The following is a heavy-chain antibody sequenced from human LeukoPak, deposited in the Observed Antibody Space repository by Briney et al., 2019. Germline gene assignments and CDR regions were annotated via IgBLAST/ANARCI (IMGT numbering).Heavy chain of an antibody. V-gene: IGHV1-3*01. CDR2: INAGNGNT. CDR3: ARADWAAAGNY. D-gene: IGHD6-13*01. Sequence: GASVKVSCKASGYTFTSYYMHWVRQAPGQRLEWMGWINAGNGNTKYSQKFQGRVTITRDTSASTAYMELSSLRSEDTAVYYCARADWAAAGNYWGQGTLVTVSS. CDR1: GYTFTSYY. J-gene: IGHJ4*02.